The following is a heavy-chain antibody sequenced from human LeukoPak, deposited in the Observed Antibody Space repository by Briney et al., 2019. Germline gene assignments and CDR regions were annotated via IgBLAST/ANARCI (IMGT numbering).Heavy chain of an antibody. CDR2: IKQDGSEK. Sequence: GGSLGLSCAASGFTVRTKWMTWVRQAPGKGLEWVANIKQDGSEKFYVDSMKGRFTISRDNDKNSLYLQMNSLRAEDMAGYYCARGGSTSSWFWNDWGQGTLVTVSS. CDR3: ARGGSTSSWFWND. V-gene: IGHV3-7*01. J-gene: IGHJ4*02. CDR1: GFTVRTKW. D-gene: IGHD6-13*01.